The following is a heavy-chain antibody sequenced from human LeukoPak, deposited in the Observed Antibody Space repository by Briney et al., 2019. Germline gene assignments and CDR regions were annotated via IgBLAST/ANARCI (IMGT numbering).Heavy chain of an antibody. CDR2: YSGST. V-gene: IGHV4-59*08. CDR3: ARKDGDW. J-gene: IGHJ4*02. Sequence: YSGSTNYNPSLKSRVTISLDTSKKQVSLRLSSVTAADTAVYYCARKDGDWWGQGTLVTVSS. D-gene: IGHD3-9*01.